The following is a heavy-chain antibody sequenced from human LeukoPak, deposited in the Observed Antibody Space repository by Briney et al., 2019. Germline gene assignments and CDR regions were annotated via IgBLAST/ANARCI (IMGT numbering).Heavy chain of an antibody. V-gene: IGHV1-2*02. CDR2: INPNSGGT. CDR3: ATSSGYYVGYIQY. Sequence: ASVKVSCKASGYTFTGYYMHWVRQAPEQGLEWMGWINPNSGGTHYAQKFQGRVTMTRDTSISTAYMELSTLTSDDTAVYYCATSSGYYVGYIQYWGQGTLVTVSS. J-gene: IGHJ1*01. CDR1: GYTFTGYY. D-gene: IGHD3-22*01.